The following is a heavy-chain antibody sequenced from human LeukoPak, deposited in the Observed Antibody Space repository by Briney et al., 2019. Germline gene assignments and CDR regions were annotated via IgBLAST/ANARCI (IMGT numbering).Heavy chain of an antibody. D-gene: IGHD2-8*01. CDR3: AREGYCTNGVCALKGYYYGMDV. Sequence: ASVTVSFTASGYTFTVYYMHWVRQAPGQGRERMGWINANSGGTNYAQKCQRRVTMTRDTSIRTAYMELSRLRSDDTAVYYCAREGYCTNGVCALKGYYYGMDVWGQGTTVTVSS. CDR2: INANSGGT. CDR1: GYTFTVYY. J-gene: IGHJ6*02. V-gene: IGHV1-2*02.